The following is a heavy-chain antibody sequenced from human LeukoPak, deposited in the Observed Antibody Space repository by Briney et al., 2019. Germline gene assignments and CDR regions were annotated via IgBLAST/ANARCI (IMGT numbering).Heavy chain of an antibody. CDR3: ERGNLVVVPAAKRAYSYRDV. J-gene: IGHJ6*03. D-gene: IGHD2-2*01. CDR2: ITHSGNT. V-gene: IGHV4-34*01. CDR1: GGSLSTFH. Sequence: SEALSLTCALYGGSLSTFHWTWIRQPPGKGLEWIAEITHSGNTNYNPSLKSRVTMSLDTSKTQFSLQLRSVAAADTAVYYCERGNLVVVPAAKRAYSYRDVGGKRPTVSVPS.